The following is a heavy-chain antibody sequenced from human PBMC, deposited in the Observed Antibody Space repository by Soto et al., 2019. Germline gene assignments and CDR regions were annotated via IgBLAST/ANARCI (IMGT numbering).Heavy chain of an antibody. CDR2: ISYSGSA. D-gene: IGHD2-15*01. CDR1: GGTISSGNYY. CDR3: ATMGTPATGLYYFDF. Sequence: QVQLQESGPGLVKPSQTLSLTCTVSGGTISSGNYYWSWIRQPPGKGLEWIGFISYSGSAHYNPSLTSRVNMSVDTSKKQFSLNLSFVTAADTAVYYCATMGTPATGLYYFDFWGQGTLFTVSS. J-gene: IGHJ4*02. V-gene: IGHV4-30-4*01.